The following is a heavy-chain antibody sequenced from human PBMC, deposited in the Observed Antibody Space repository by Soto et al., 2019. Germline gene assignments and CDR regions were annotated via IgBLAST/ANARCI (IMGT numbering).Heavy chain of an antibody. D-gene: IGHD2-8*02. CDR2: IGPESGAT. CDR1: GYTFTGHY. Sequence: ASVKVSCKASGYTFTGHYIHWVRQAPEQGPEWMGEIGPESGATRYAQNFQGRVTLTSDTSISTASMDLTSLTSDDTAVYYCARGDYGTGGYPFPYFDYWGQGTLVTVSS. CDR3: ARGDYGTGGYPFPYFDY. V-gene: IGHV1-2*02. J-gene: IGHJ4*02.